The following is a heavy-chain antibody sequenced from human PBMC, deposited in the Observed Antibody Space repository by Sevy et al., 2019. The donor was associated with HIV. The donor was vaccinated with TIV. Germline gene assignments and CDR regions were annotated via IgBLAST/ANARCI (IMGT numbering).Heavy chain of an antibody. J-gene: IGHJ4*02. D-gene: IGHD2-2*01. V-gene: IGHV1-18*01. CDR1: GYTFRSYG. CDR3: ARDKPQGVVVLPGAMWGGVDY. CDR2: ISPYTGDT. Sequence: ASVKVSCRASGYTFRSYGISWVRQAPGQGLECMGWISPYTGDTDFAQKVQGRVSMTSDISTSTAYMELRSLRSDDTAVYYCARDKPQGVVVLPGAMWGGVDYWGQGTLVTVSS.